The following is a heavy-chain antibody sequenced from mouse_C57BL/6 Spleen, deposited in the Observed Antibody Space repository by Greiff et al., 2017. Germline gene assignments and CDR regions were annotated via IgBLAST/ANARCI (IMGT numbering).Heavy chain of an antibody. V-gene: IGHV5-9-1*02. Sequence: EVKVLESGEGLVKPGGSLKLSCAASGFTFSSYAMSWVRQTPEKRLEWVAYISSGGDYIYYADTVKGRFTISRDNARNTLYLQMSSLKSEDTAMYYCTSPLYDGYYGGWVDYWGQGTTLTVSS. CDR2: ISSGGDYI. D-gene: IGHD2-3*01. CDR1: GFTFSSYA. CDR3: TSPLYDGYYGGWVDY. J-gene: IGHJ2*01.